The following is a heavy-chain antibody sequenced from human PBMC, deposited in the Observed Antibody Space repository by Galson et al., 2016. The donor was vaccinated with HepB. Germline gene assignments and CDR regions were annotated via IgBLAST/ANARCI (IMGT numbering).Heavy chain of an antibody. CDR1: SDSISSYY. J-gene: IGHJ4*02. D-gene: IGHD6-13*01. V-gene: IGHV4-59*01. Sequence: SETLSLTCTVSSDSISSYYWSWIRQPPGKGLEWIGYIYYSGSTNYNPSLKSRVTLSVDTSKNQSSLKLRSVTAADTAVYYCARDPRGIGNYFDYWSQGTLVTVSS. CDR3: ARDPRGIGNYFDY. CDR2: IYYSGST.